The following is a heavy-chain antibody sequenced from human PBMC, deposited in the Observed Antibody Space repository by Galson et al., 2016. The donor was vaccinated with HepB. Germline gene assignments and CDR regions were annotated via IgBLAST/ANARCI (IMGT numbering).Heavy chain of an antibody. J-gene: IGHJ5*02. V-gene: IGHV3-21*01. CDR3: ARLLTSSSWYGWFDP. CDR1: GFTFSSYY. D-gene: IGHD6-13*01. Sequence: SLRLSCAASGFTFSSYYMNWVRQAPGKGLEWVSSISSGSSYIYYADSVKGRFTISRDQAKNSLYLQMNSLRAEDTALYYCARLLTSSSWYGWFDPWGQGTLVTVSS. CDR2: ISSGSSYI.